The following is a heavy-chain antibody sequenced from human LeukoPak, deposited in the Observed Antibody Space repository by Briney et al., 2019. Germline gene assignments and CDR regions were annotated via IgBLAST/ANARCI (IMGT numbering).Heavy chain of an antibody. Sequence: GGSLRLSCAASGFTFSSYGMHWVRQAPGKGLEWVAVISYDGSNKYYADSVKGRFTISRDNSKNTLYLQMNSLRAEDTAVYYCARDRGLLRRPIIDYWGQGTLVTVSS. CDR1: GFTFSSYG. J-gene: IGHJ4*02. D-gene: IGHD3-10*01. CDR3: ARDRGLLRRPIIDY. CDR2: ISYDGSNK. V-gene: IGHV3-30*03.